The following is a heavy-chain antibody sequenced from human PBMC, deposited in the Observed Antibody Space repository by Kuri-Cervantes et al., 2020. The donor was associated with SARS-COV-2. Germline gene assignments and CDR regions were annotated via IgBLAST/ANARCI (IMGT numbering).Heavy chain of an antibody. Sequence: GESLKISCAASGFTFSNYAMSWVRQAPGKGLEWVSAISGSGGSTYYADSVKGRFTISRDNSKNTLYLQMNSLRAEDTAVYYCAKTDTHFQHWGQGTLVTVSS. CDR3: AKTDTHFQH. CDR1: GFTFSNYA. CDR2: ISGSGGST. V-gene: IGHV3-23*01. J-gene: IGHJ1*01.